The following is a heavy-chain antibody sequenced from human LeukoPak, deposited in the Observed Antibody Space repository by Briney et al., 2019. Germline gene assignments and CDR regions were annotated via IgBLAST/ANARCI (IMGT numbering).Heavy chain of an antibody. Sequence: SETLSLTCAVYGGSFSGYYWSWIRQPPGKGLEWIGEINHSGSTNYNPSLKSRVTISVDTSKNQFSLKLSSVTAADTAVYYCARRRTLITMVRGASLDPWGQGTLVTVSS. CDR3: ARRRTLITMVRGASLDP. D-gene: IGHD3-10*01. CDR2: INHSGST. V-gene: IGHV4-34*01. J-gene: IGHJ5*02. CDR1: GGSFSGYY.